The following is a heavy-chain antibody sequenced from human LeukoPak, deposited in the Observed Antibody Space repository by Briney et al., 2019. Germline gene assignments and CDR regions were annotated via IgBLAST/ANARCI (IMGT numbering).Heavy chain of an antibody. CDR1: GYTLTELS. CDR2: FDPEDGET. J-gene: IGHJ4*02. V-gene: IGHV1-24*01. D-gene: IGHD5-24*01. Sequence: ASVKASCKVSGYTLTELSMHWVRQAPGKGLEWMGGFDPEDGETIYAQKFQGRVTMTGDTSTDTAYMELSSLRSEDTAVYYCATDSSLDGYNWDYWGQGTLVTVSS. CDR3: ATDSSLDGYNWDY.